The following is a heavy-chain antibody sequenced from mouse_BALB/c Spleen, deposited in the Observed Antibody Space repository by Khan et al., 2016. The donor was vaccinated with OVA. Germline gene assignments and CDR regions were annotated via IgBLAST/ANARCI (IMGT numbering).Heavy chain of an antibody. CDR3: ADHLTGSFAY. D-gene: IGHD4-1*01. V-gene: IGHV5-6*01. CDR2: ISSGGDYT. Sequence: EVQLVESGGALVKPGGSLKLSCAASGFTFSSYSMSWVRPTPDKRLDCVASISSGGDYTYYPDSVKGRFTISRDNAKNTLYLQMSDLKSEDTAMYYCADHLTGSFAYWGQGTLVTVSA. J-gene: IGHJ3*01. CDR1: GFTFSSYS.